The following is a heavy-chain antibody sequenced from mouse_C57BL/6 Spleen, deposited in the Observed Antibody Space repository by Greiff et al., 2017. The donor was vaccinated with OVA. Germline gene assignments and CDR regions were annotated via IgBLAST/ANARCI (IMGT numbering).Heavy chain of an antibody. CDR2: IDPENGDT. D-gene: IGHD2-5*01. J-gene: IGHJ3*01. V-gene: IGHV14-4*01. Sequence: EVRLQQSGAELVRPGASVKLSCTASGFNIKDDYMHWVKQRPEQGLEWIGWIDPENGDTEYASKFQGKATITADTSSNTAYLQLSSLTSEDTAVYYCTFYSTLFAYWGQGTLVTVSA. CDR3: TFYSTLFAY. CDR1: GFNIKDDY.